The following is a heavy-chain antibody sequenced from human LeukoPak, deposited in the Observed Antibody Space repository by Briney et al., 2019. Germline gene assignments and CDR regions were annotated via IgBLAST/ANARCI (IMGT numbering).Heavy chain of an antibody. CDR3: ARVLRFGEPTAGYYYGMDV. CDR1: GGSISSSSYY. CDR2: IYYSGST. V-gene: IGHV4-39*01. J-gene: IGHJ6*02. D-gene: IGHD3-10*01. Sequence: SETLSLTCTVSGGSISSSSYYWGWIRQPPGKGLEWIGSIYYSGSTYYNPSLKSRVTISVDTSKNQFSLKLSSVTAADTAVYYCARVLRFGEPTAGYYYGMDVWGQGTTVTVSS.